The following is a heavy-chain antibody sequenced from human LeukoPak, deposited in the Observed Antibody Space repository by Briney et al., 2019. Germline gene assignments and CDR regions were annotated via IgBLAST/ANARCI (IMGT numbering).Heavy chain of an antibody. J-gene: IGHJ4*02. CDR2: IYPGDSDT. CDR3: ARLKAGQWLALIGPVDY. CDR1: GYSFTSYW. D-gene: IGHD6-19*01. Sequence: GESLKISCKGSGYSFTSYWIGWVRQMPGKGLEWMGIIYPGDSDTRYSPSFQGQVTISADKSISTAYLQWSSLKASDTAMYYCARLKAGQWLALIGPVDYWGQGTLVTVSS. V-gene: IGHV5-51*01.